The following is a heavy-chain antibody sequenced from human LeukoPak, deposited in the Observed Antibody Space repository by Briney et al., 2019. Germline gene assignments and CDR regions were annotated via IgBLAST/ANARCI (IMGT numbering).Heavy chain of an antibody. CDR3: ARGDSCFQI. J-gene: IGHJ3*02. CDR1: GGSFNDYF. CDR2: IYHTGGT. Sequence: SETLSLTCTVSGGSFNDYFWSWIRQPPGKGLEWIGYIYHTGGTHYNPSLKSRVTMSLDTSKNQFSLKLSSVTALDTAVYFCARGDSCFQIWGQGTMVTVSS. V-gene: IGHV4-59*01.